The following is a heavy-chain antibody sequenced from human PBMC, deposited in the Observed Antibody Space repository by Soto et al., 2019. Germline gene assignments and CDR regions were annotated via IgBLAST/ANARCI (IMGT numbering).Heavy chain of an antibody. CDR1: GYSFTSYW. V-gene: IGHV5-10-1*01. Sequence: GESLKISCKGSGYSFTSYWISWVRQMPGKGLEWMGRIDPSDSYTNYSPSFQGHVTISADKSISTAYLQWSSLKASDTAMYYCARLPGGGVAANKTQDYWGQGTLVTVPS. D-gene: IGHD2-15*01. J-gene: IGHJ4*02. CDR2: IDPSDSYT. CDR3: ARLPGGGVAANKTQDY.